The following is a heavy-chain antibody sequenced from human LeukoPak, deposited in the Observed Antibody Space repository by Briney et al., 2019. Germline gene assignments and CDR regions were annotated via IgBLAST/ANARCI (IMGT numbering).Heavy chain of an antibody. J-gene: IGHJ4*02. D-gene: IGHD6-13*01. CDR1: GASISNDY. CDR3: ARGVYIAAAQYGY. V-gene: IGHV4-59*01. CDR2: IYSSGST. Sequence: PSETLSLTCTVSGASISNDYWSWIRQPPGKGLEWIGCIYSSGSTNYNPSLESRASMSVDISKNQFSLKLSSVTAADTAVYYCARGVYIAAAQYGYWGQGTLVTVSS.